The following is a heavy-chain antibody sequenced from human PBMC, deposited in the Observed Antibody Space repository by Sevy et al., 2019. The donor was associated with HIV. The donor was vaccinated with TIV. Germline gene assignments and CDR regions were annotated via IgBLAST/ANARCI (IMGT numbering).Heavy chain of an antibody. Sequence: GGSLRLSCAASGFTFSSYGMHWVRQAPGKGLEWVAVISYDGSNKYYGDSVKGRFTIPRDNSKNTLYLQMNSLRAEDTAVYYCAKWSMGGARWLQLGAFDIWGQGTMVTVSS. V-gene: IGHV3-30*18. D-gene: IGHD5-12*01. CDR1: GFTFSSYG. J-gene: IGHJ3*02. CDR3: AKWSMGGARWLQLGAFDI. CDR2: ISYDGSNK.